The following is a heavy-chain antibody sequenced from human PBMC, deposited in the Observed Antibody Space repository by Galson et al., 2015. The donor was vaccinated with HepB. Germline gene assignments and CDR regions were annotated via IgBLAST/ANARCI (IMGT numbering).Heavy chain of an antibody. V-gene: IGHV2-5*01. CDR1: GFSLSTSGVG. J-gene: IGHJ4*02. CDR2: IYWNDDK. D-gene: IGHD5-18*01. CDR3: AHKLRIQLWSYDFDY. Sequence: PALVKPTQTLTLTCTFSGFSLSTSGVGVGWIRQPPGKALEWLALIYWNDDKRYSPSLKSRLTITKDTSKNQVVLTMTNVDPVDTATYYCAHKLRIQLWSYDFDYWGQGTLVTVSS.